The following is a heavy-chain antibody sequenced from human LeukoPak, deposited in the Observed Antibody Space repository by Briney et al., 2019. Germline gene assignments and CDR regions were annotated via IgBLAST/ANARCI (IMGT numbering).Heavy chain of an antibody. V-gene: IGHV4-30-2*01. CDR1: GDSISSGAYS. D-gene: IGHD3-10*01. CDR2: IFHTGST. Sequence: SQTLSLTCVVFGDSISSGAYSWSWIRQPPGKGLEGIGYIFHTGSTFYNPSLKSRVTISVDNSKNQFSLRLGSVTAADTAVYYCARELWFANAPGSWLDPWGQGTLVTVSS. J-gene: IGHJ5*02. CDR3: ARELWFANAPGSWLDP.